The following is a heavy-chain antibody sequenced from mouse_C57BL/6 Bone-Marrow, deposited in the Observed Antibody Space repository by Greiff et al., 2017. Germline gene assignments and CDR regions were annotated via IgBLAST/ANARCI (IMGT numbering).Heavy chain of an antibody. Sequence: VQLQQSGAELVRPGTSVKMSCKASGYTFTNYWIGWAKQRPGHGLEWIGDIYPGGGYTNYTEKFKGKATLTADKSSSTAYMQFSSLTSEDSAIYYCATGSSPAWFAYWGQGTLVTVSA. CDR3: ATGSSPAWFAY. V-gene: IGHV1-63*01. CDR2: IYPGGGYT. D-gene: IGHD1-1*01. J-gene: IGHJ3*01. CDR1: GYTFTNYW.